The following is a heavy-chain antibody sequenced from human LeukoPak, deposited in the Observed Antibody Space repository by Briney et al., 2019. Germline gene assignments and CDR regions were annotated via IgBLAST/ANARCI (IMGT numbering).Heavy chain of an antibody. CDR2: INAGNGNT. D-gene: IGHD5-12*01. CDR1: GYTFTTYA. J-gene: IGHJ4*01. Sequence: ASVKVSCKASGYTFTTYAIHWVRQAPGQRLEWMGWINAGNGNTKYSQKLQGRVTFTKDTYANTVYMELSSLRSEDTAVYFCARDRGYDSFFDYWGHGTLVTVSS. V-gene: IGHV1-3*01. CDR3: ARDRGYDSFFDY.